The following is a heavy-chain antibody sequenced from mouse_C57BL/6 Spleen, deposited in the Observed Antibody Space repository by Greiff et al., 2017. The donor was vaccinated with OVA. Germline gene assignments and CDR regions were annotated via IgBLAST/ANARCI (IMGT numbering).Heavy chain of an antibody. V-gene: IGHV1-82*01. CDR3: ARSAQAAY. CDR1: GYAFSSSW. D-gene: IGHD3-2*02. Sequence: QVQLQQSGPELVKPGASVKISCKASGYAFSSSWMNWVKQRPGKGLEWIGRIYPGDGDTNYNGKFKGKATLTADKSSSTAYMQLSSLTSEDSAVYFCARSAQAAYWGQGTLVTVSA. J-gene: IGHJ3*01. CDR2: IYPGDGDT.